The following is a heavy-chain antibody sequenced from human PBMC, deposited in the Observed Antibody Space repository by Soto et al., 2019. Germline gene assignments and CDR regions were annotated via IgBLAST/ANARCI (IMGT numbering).Heavy chain of an antibody. CDR2: IYYSGST. J-gene: IGHJ4*02. Sequence: SETLSLTCTVSGGSISSGDYYWSWIRQPPGKGLEWIGYIYYSGSTYYNPSLKSRVTISVDTSKNQFSLKLSSVTAADTAVYYCARAGSGSGYYYVGYFDYWGQGTLVTVYS. D-gene: IGHD3-22*01. CDR1: GGSISSGDYY. CDR3: ARAGSGSGYYYVGYFDY. V-gene: IGHV4-30-4*01.